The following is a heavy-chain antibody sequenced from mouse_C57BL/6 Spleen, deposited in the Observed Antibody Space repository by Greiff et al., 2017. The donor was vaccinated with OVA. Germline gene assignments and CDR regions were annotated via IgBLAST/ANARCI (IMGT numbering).Heavy chain of an antibody. CDR1: GFTFSDYY. CDR3: ARVRSGYDDYAMDY. V-gene: IGHV5-16*01. Sequence: EVMLVESEGGLVQPGSSMKLSCTASGFTFSDYYMAWVRQVPEKGLEWVANINYDGSSTYYLDSLKSRFIISRDNAKNILYLQMSSLKSEDTATYYCARVRSGYDDYAMDYWGQGTSVTVSS. J-gene: IGHJ4*01. CDR2: INYDGSST. D-gene: IGHD3-2*02.